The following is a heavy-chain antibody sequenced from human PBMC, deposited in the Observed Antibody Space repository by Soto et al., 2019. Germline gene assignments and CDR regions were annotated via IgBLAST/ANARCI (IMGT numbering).Heavy chain of an antibody. V-gene: IGHV3-23*01. CDR3: AKDRNYPRDQFHN. J-gene: IGHJ4*02. Sequence: GGSLRLSCAASGFTFNNYAMSWVRQAPGKGLEWVSAISANGQGIYYADSVKGRFIISRDSSKNTVFLHMDSLTAEDTAVYYCAKDRNYPRDQFHNWGQGXLVTVYS. CDR2: ISANGQGI. CDR1: GFTFNNYA. D-gene: IGHD1-7*01.